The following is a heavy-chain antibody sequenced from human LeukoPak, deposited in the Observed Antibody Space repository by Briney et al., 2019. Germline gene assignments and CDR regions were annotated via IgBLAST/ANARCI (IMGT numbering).Heavy chain of an antibody. CDR2: ISSRNTYI. Sequence: GGSLRLSCAASGFSFSNSWMHWVRQAPGKGLEWVSSISSRNTYIYYADSVKGRFTISRDNAKNSLYLQMSSLRAEDTAVYYCARELSGDLNYWGQGTLVTVSS. CDR1: GFSFSNSW. CDR3: ARELSGDLNY. D-gene: IGHD3-3*01. J-gene: IGHJ4*02. V-gene: IGHV3-21*01.